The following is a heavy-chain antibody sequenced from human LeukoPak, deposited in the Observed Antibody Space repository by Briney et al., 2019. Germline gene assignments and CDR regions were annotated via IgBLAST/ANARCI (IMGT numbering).Heavy chain of an antibody. Sequence: SETLSLTCTVSGGSISNYYWSWIRQPAGKGLEWIGRIYSTGSTNYNPSLKGRVTMSLDTSKNQFSLSLSSVTAADTAVYYCARGGVATNVKNWGLGTLVTVSS. CDR3: ARGGVATNVKN. CDR2: IYSTGST. CDR1: GGSISNYY. J-gene: IGHJ4*02. D-gene: IGHD5-12*01. V-gene: IGHV4-4*07.